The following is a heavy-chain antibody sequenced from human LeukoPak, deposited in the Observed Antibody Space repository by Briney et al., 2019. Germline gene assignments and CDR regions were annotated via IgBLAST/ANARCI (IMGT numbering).Heavy chain of an antibody. CDR2: INHSGST. CDR1: GGSFSGYY. V-gene: IGHV4-34*01. CDR3: ARGGGRVAVAGTRFRPPDY. J-gene: IGHJ4*02. D-gene: IGHD6-19*01. Sequence: TSEILSLTCAVYGGSFSGYYWSWIRQPPGKGLEWIGEINHSGSTNYNPSLKSRVTISVDTSKNQFSLKLSSVTAADTAVYYCARGGGRVAVAGTRFRPPDYWGQGTLVTVSS.